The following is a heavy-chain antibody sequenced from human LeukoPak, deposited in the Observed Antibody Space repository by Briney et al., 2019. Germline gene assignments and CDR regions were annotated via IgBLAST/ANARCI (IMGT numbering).Heavy chain of an antibody. V-gene: IGHV3-30*02. CDR1: GFTFSSYG. Sequence: GGSLRLSCAASGFTFSSYGMHWVRQAPGKGLEWVAFIRYDGSNKYYADSVKGRFTISRDNSKNTLYLQMNSLRAEDTAVYYCARDRRGGFGGVTDENWFDPWGQGTLVTVSS. J-gene: IGHJ5*02. D-gene: IGHD3-16*01. CDR3: ARDRRGGFGGVTDENWFDP. CDR2: IRYDGSNK.